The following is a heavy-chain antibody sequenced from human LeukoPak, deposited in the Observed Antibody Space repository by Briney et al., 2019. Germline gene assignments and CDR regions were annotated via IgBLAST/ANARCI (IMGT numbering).Heavy chain of an antibody. CDR1: GGTFSNYI. Sequence: SVKVSCKSSGGTFSNYIFSWVRQAPGQGLEWMGEIIPMFATTHYAQKFQGRVTITADENTSTAYMDLTSLTSGDTAVYYCATPGGPSQSSSGYGLDVWGQGTTVTVSS. CDR2: IIPMFATT. CDR3: ATPGGPSQSSSGYGLDV. J-gene: IGHJ6*02. D-gene: IGHD6-13*01. V-gene: IGHV1-69*13.